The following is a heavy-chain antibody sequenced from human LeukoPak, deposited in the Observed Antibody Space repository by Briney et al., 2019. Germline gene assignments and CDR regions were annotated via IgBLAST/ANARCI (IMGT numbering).Heavy chain of an antibody. CDR1: GGSISSSSYY. J-gene: IGHJ1*01. Sequence: PSETLSLTCTVSGGSISSSSYYWGWIRQPPGKGLEWIGSIYYSGSTYYNPSLKSRVTISVDTSKNQFSLKLSSVTAADTAVYYCAKGHVAVAAKREYFQHWGQGTLVTVSS. CDR2: IYYSGST. CDR3: AKGHVAVAAKREYFQH. V-gene: IGHV4-39*07. D-gene: IGHD6-19*01.